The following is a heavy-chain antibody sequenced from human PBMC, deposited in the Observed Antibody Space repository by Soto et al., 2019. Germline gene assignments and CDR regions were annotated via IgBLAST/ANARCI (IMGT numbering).Heavy chain of an antibody. V-gene: IGHV4-4*07. CDR2: IYTSGST. CDR3: VRETTMVRGVTDNWFDP. Sequence: SETLSLTCTVSGGSISSYYWSWIRQPAGKGLEWIGRIYTSGSTNYNPSLKSRVTMSVDTSKNQFSLKLSSVTAADTAVYYCVRETTMVRGVTDNWFDPWGQGTLVTVSS. CDR1: GGSISSYY. D-gene: IGHD3-10*01. J-gene: IGHJ5*02.